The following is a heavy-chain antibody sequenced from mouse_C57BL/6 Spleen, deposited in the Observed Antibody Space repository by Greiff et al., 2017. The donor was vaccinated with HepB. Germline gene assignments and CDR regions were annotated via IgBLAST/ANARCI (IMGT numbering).Heavy chain of an antibody. J-gene: IGHJ2*01. CDR2: INPSSGYT. CDR3: ARMATVGLGLFDY. Sequence: QVQLQQSGAELARPGASVKMSCKASGYTFTSYTMHWVKQRPGQGLEWIGYINPSSGYTKYNQKFKDKATLTADKSSSTAYMQLSSLTSEDSAVYYSARMATVGLGLFDYWGQGTTLTVSS. D-gene: IGHD2-14*01. V-gene: IGHV1-4*01. CDR1: GYTFTSYT.